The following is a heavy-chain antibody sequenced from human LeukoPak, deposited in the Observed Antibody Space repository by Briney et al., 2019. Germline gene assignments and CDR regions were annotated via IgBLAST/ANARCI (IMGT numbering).Heavy chain of an antibody. CDR1: GYTFTNYG. V-gene: IGHV1-18*01. CDR2: ISAYNGNT. D-gene: IGHD3-22*01. Sequence: ASVKVSCKASGYTFTNYGITWVRQAPGQGLEWMGWISAYNGNTYYAQKLQGRVNMTTDTSTSTAYMDLGSLRSDDTAVYYCARDMNYYDSSGYYWGAFDLWGQGTMVTVSS. CDR3: ARDMNYYDSSGYYWGAFDL. J-gene: IGHJ3*01.